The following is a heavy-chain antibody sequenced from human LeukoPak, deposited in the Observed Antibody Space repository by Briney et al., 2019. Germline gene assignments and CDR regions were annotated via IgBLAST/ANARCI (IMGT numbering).Heavy chain of an antibody. Sequence: SETLSLTCAVYGGSFSGYYWSWIRQPPGKGLEWIGEINHIGSTNYNPSLKSRVTISVDPSKNQFSLKLSSVTAADTAVYYCARARGYCSGGSCPPYYYYYMDVWGKGTTVTVSS. D-gene: IGHD2-15*01. J-gene: IGHJ6*03. V-gene: IGHV4-34*01. CDR1: GGSFSGYY. CDR2: INHIGST. CDR3: ARARGYCSGGSCPPYYYYYMDV.